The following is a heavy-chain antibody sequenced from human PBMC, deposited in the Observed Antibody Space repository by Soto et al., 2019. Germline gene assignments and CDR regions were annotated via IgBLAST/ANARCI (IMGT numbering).Heavy chain of an antibody. Sequence: PGESLKISCKGSGYSFTSYWIGWVRQMPGKGLEWMGIIYPGDSDTRYSPSFQGQVTISADKSISTAYLQWSSLKASDTAMYYCARHRRYYGSGSYYNVHYYYYGMAVWGQGTTVTVSS. D-gene: IGHD3-10*01. CDR3: ARHRRYYGSGSYYNVHYYYYGMAV. J-gene: IGHJ6*02. CDR2: IYPGDSDT. V-gene: IGHV5-51*01. CDR1: GYSFTSYW.